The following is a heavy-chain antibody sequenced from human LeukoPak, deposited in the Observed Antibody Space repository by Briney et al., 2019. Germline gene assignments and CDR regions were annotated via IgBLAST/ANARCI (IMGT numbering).Heavy chain of an antibody. D-gene: IGHD3-10*01. CDR2: IYYSGST. V-gene: IGHV4-59*01. J-gene: IGHJ5*02. CDR3: ARGGYYGSGNDFRFDP. Sequence: SETLSLTCTVSGGSISSYYWSWLRQPPGKGLEWIGYIYYSGSTNYNPSLKSRVTISVDSSKNQFSLKLSSVTAADTAIYYCARGGYYGSGNDFRFDPWGQGTLVTVSS. CDR1: GGSISSYY.